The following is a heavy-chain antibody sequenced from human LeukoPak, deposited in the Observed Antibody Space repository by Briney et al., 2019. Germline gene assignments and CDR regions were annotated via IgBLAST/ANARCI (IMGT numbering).Heavy chain of an antibody. CDR3: ARSPIVVVPAAPMDV. V-gene: IGHV1-8*01. CDR1: GYTFTSYD. CDR2: MNPNSSST. D-gene: IGHD2-2*01. J-gene: IGHJ6*03. Sequence: ASVKLSCNASGYTFTSYDINWVRQATGQGHERMGWMNPNSSSTGYAQKSHGRVTMTRNTSISTAYMVLMSLRSDDAAVYYYARSPIVVVPAAPMDVWGKRTTVTASS.